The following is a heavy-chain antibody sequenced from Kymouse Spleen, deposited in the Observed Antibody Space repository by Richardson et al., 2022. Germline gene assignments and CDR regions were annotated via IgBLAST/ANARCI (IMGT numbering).Heavy chain of an antibody. J-gene: IGHJ5*02. CDR3: ARGRGVLMVYANWFDP. CDR2: INHSGST. Sequence: QVQLQQWGAGLLKPSETLSLTCAVYGGSFSGYYWSWIRQPPGKGLEWIGEINHSGSTNYNPSLKSRVTISVDTSKNQFSLKLSSVTAADTAVYYCARGRGVLMVYANWFDPWGQGTLVTVSS. CDR1: GGSFSGYY. D-gene: IGHD2-8*01. V-gene: IGHV4-34*01.